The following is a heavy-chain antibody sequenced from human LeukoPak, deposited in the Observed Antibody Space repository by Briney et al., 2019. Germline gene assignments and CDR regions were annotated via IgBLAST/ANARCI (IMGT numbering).Heavy chain of an antibody. Sequence: ASVTVSCKASGYTFTSYYMHWVRQAPGQGLEWMGIINPSGGSTSYAQKFQGRVTMTRDTSTSTVYMELSSLRSEDTAVYYCARYLGGIAVAGSYYYGMDVWGQGTTVSVSS. V-gene: IGHV1-46*01. CDR2: INPSGGST. CDR1: GYTFTSYY. J-gene: IGHJ6*02. D-gene: IGHD6-19*01. CDR3: ARYLGGIAVAGSYYYGMDV.